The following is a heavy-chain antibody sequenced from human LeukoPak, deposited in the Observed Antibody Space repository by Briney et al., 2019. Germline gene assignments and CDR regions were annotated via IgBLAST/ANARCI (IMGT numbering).Heavy chain of an antibody. CDR3: VGLVRQTYFYSTF. V-gene: IGHV3-7*01. Sequence: GGSLRLSCVASGFSCSTYWMNWVRQAPGKGLEWVANIKEDGSQKYYVDSVNGRFTISRDNAKNSLYLQMNTLRDEDTAVYYCVGLVRQTYFYSTFWGQGVLVIVSS. CDR1: GFSCSTYW. D-gene: IGHD3-9*01. J-gene: IGHJ4*02. CDR2: IKEDGSQK.